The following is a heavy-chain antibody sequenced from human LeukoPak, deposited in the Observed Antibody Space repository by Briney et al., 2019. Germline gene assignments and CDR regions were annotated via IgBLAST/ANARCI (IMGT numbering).Heavy chain of an antibody. Sequence: ASVKVSCKASGGTFSSYAISWVRQAPGKGLEWVSAISGSGGSTYYADSVKGRFTISRDNSKNTLYLQMNSLRAEDTAVYYCAKDKDPLLWFGDSPKGVFDYWGQGTLVTVSS. CDR2: ISGSGGST. V-gene: IGHV3-23*01. CDR1: GGTFSSYA. D-gene: IGHD3-10*01. J-gene: IGHJ4*02. CDR3: AKDKDPLLWFGDSPKGVFDY.